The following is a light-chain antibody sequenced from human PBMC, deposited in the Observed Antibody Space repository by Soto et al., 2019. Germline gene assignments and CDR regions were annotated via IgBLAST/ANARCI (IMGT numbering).Light chain of an antibody. Sequence: EIVLTQSPATLSLSPGERATLSCRASQSVSSSLAWYQQKPGQAPRLLIYDASNMATGSPARFSGSGSGTDFTLTISSLEPEDFAVYYCQQRSNWSMYTFGQGTKLEIK. CDR1: QSVSSS. V-gene: IGKV3-11*01. CDR2: DAS. CDR3: QQRSNWSMYT. J-gene: IGKJ2*01.